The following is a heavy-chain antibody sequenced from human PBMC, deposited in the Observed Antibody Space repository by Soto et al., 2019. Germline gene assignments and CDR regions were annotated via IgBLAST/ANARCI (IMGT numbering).Heavy chain of an antibody. CDR1: GFTFSDYA. CDR3: ARVGRPQHLLPGFDN. CDR2: IRPDGSNR. D-gene: IGHD3-16*01. V-gene: IGHV3-33*01. Sequence: QVQLVESGGGVVQPGWSLRLSCVTSGFTFSDYAMHWVRQAPGKGLEWVAVIRPDGSNRYYADSVKGRFTISRDISKNTLYLQMSSLRADDTAVYFCARVGRPQHLLPGFDNWGQGTLVTVSS. J-gene: IGHJ5*02.